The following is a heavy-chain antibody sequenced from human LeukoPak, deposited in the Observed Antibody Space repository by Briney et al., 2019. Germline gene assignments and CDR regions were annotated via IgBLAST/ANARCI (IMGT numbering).Heavy chain of an antibody. Sequence: PGGSLRLSCAASGFTFSSYAMSWVRQAPGEGLEWVSSISAGGGSTYYADSVKGRFTISRDNSKNTLYLQMNSLRAEDTAVYYCAKRSVAGTYYFDDWGQGTLVTVSS. CDR3: AKRSVAGTYYFDD. D-gene: IGHD6-19*01. J-gene: IGHJ4*02. CDR1: GFTFSSYA. CDR2: ISAGGGST. V-gene: IGHV3-23*01.